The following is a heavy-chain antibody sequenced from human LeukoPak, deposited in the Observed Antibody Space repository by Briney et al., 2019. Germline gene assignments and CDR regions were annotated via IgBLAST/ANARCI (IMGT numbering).Heavy chain of an antibody. CDR3: ARLYASGWYAADY. V-gene: IGHV2-70*11. CDR2: IDWDDDK. J-gene: IGHJ4*02. CDR1: GFSLSTSGMC. Sequence: SGPTLLHPTQTLTLTCTVSGFSLSTSGMCVSWIRQPPGKALEWLARIDWDDDKYYSTSLKTKLTISKDTSKNQVVLTMANMDPVDTATYYCARLYASGWYAADYWGQGTLVTVS. D-gene: IGHD6-19*01.